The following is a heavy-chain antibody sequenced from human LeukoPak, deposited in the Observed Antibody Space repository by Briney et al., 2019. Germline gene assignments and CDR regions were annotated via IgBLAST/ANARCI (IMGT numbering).Heavy chain of an antibody. CDR1: GFTFSSDS. J-gene: IGHJ6*04. CDR3: ARVTSGVWFGDV. D-gene: IGHD3-10*01. V-gene: IGHV3-21*01. Sequence: GGSLVLSCAASGFTFSSDSKNWGRQAPGKGLEWVSSISSSSSYIYYADSVEGRFTISRDNAKNSLYLQMNSLRAEDTAVYYCARVTSGVWFGDVWGKGTTVTVSS. CDR2: ISSSSSYI.